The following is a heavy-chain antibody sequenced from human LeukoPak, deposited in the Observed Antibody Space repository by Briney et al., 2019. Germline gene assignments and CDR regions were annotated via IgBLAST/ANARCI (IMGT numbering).Heavy chain of an antibody. CDR2: IVGSSST. CDR3: ARIGAGSSRDY. D-gene: IGHD6-13*01. V-gene: IGHV3-21*01. Sequence: TGGSLRLSCAASGFTFSNFAMTWVRHAPGKGLEWVSSIVGSSSTYYADSLKGRFTISRDNAKNSLYLQMNSLRAEDTAVYYCARIGAGSSRDYWGQGTLVTVSS. CDR1: GFTFSNFA. J-gene: IGHJ4*02.